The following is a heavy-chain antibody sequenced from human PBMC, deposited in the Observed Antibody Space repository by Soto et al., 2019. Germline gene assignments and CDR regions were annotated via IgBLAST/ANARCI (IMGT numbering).Heavy chain of an antibody. CDR2: ISENGVNK. J-gene: IGHJ4*02. CDR1: GFTFTSFA. Sequence: QVQLVESGGGVVQTGASLRLSCSASGFTFTSFAIHWVRQAPGKGLEWVAVISENGVNKYSAESVRGRFVISRDNSKNTVELEMNSLRPVDTAVYFCARRLTETVSALGYWGQGTLVSVSS. V-gene: IGHV3-30*09. CDR3: ARRLTETVSALGY. D-gene: IGHD2-8*01.